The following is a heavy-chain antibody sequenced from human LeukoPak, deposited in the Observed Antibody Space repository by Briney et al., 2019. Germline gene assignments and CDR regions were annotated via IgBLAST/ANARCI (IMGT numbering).Heavy chain of an antibody. D-gene: IGHD2-2*01. CDR3: ARGGDCGGTTCYDDGFDI. V-gene: IGHV3-74*01. J-gene: IGHJ3*02. CDR1: RFAFSNYW. Sequence: GGSLRLSCVASRFAFSNYWMHWVRQAPGKGLVWVSRINGGGNRTNYADSVKGRFAISRDNAKNTMYLQMNSPRVEDTAVYYCARGGDCGGTTCYDDGFDIWGQGTMVTVSS. CDR2: INGGGNRT.